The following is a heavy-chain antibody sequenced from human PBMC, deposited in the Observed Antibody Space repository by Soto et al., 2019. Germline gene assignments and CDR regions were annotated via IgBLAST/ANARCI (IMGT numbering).Heavy chain of an antibody. V-gene: IGHV3-48*02. CDR1: GFDFGIYS. CDR3: ARGDRFRCNGGHCFSDGLFLS. D-gene: IGHD2-21*02. J-gene: IGHJ5*02. CDR2: INGSSTTL. Sequence: VHLVESGGDLVQRGGSLRLSCAASGFDFGIYSMNWVRQAPGKGLEWISYINGSSTTLYYADSVRGRFIISRDNAENSLYLQMNSLRDDDTAVYFCARGDRFRCNGGHCFSDGLFLSWGQGTLVTVSP.